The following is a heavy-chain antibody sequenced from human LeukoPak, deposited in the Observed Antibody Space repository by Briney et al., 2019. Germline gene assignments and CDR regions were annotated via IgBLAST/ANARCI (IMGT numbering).Heavy chain of an antibody. CDR2: INHSGST. CDR1: GGSFSGYY. Sequence: PAETLSLTCAVYGGSFSGYYWSWIRQPPGKGLEWIGEINHSGSTNYNPSLKSRVTISVDTSKNQFSLKLNSVTAADTAVYYCASSALEFRWGVRSVDKHWFDPWGQGTLVTVSS. V-gene: IGHV4-34*01. J-gene: IGHJ5*02. CDR3: ASSALEFRWGVRSVDKHWFDP. D-gene: IGHD3-10*01.